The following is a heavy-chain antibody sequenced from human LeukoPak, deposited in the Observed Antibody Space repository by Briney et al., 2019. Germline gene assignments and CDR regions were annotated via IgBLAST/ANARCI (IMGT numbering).Heavy chain of an antibody. CDR2: TIASGGNT. V-gene: IGHV3-23*01. CDR1: GFTFSSYA. D-gene: IGHD6-19*01. J-gene: IGHJ4*02. CDR3: AKDARSGWNFDY. Sequence: PGGSLRLSYVASGFTFSSYAMGWVRQAPGKGLEWVSATIASGGNTYYADSVKGRFTISRDNSKNKLYLQMNSLRAEDTAVYYCAKDARSGWNFDYWGQGTLVTVSS.